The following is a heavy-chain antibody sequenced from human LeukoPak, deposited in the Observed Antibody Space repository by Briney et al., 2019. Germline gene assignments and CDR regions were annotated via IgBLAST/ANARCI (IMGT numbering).Heavy chain of an antibody. V-gene: IGHV3-23*01. CDR3: ARSGLSRFGF. CDR1: GFTFSSYG. CDR2: ISGSGGGT. Sequence: PGGSLRLSCAASGFTFSSYGMSWVRQAPGKGLEWVSAISGSGGGTYNADSVKGRFTISRDNSKNTLYLQMNSLRAEDTAVYYCARSGLSRFGFWGQGTLVTVSS. D-gene: IGHD2/OR15-2a*01. J-gene: IGHJ4*02.